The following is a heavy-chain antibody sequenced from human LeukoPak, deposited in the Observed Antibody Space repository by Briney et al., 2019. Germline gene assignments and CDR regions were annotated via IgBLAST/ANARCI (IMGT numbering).Heavy chain of an antibody. D-gene: IGHD3-3*01. CDR2: IYHSGST. CDR1: GGSFSGYY. CDR3: AREDYDDSGAWYFDL. J-gene: IGHJ2*01. Sequence: SETLSLTCAVYGGSFSGYYWSWIRQPPGKGLEWIGEIYHSGSTNYNPSLKSRVTISVDKSKSQFSLKLSSVTAADTAVYYCAREDYDDSGAWYFDLWGRGTLVTVSS. V-gene: IGHV4-34*01.